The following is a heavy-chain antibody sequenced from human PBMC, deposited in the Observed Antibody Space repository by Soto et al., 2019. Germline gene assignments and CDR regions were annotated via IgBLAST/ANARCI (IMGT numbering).Heavy chain of an antibody. CDR1: GFTFSSYG. Sequence: QVQLVESGGGVVQPGRSLRLSCAASGFTFSSYGMHWVRQAPGKGLEWVAVIWYDGSNKYYADSVKGRFTISRDNSKNTXXLQMNSLRAEDTAVYYCARDLRKSGISDPAGWFDPWGQGTLVTVSS. D-gene: IGHD6-19*01. CDR2: IWYDGSNK. J-gene: IGHJ5*02. CDR3: ARDLRKSGISDPAGWFDP. V-gene: IGHV3-33*01.